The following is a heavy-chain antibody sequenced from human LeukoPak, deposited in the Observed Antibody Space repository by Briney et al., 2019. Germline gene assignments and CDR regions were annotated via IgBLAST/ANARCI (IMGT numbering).Heavy chain of an antibody. CDR2: ISGGGDIT. Sequence: GGSLRLSCAASGFNFANHAMSWVRQTPGKGLEWVLAISGGGDITYYADSVTGRFTIPRDNSKDTLFLQMHSLRPGDTAVYYCVREDTPATANYWGQGTLVTISS. CDR3: VREDTPATANY. D-gene: IGHD2-21*02. V-gene: IGHV3-23*01. J-gene: IGHJ4*02. CDR1: GFNFANHA.